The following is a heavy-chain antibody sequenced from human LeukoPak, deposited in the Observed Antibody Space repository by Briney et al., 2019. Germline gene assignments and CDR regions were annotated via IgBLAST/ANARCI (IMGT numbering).Heavy chain of an antibody. CDR2: ISWNSGSI. CDR1: GFTFDDYA. Sequence: PGGSLRLSCAASGFTFDDYAMHWVRQAPGKGLEWVSGISWNSGSIGYADSVKGRFTISRDNAKNSLYLQMNSLRAEDTAAYYCARDPPGIAAAWGQGTLVTVSS. D-gene: IGHD6-25*01. CDR3: ARDPPGIAAA. V-gene: IGHV3-9*01. J-gene: IGHJ5*02.